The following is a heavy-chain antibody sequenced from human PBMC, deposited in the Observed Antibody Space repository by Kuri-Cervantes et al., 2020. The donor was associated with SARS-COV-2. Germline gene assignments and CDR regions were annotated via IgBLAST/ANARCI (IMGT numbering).Heavy chain of an antibody. D-gene: IGHD6-6*01. CDR2: IKSKTDGGTT. CDR3: TTGSSSSGRYVDV. CDR1: GFTFSNAW. Sequence: GGSLRLSCTASGFTFSNAWMSWVRQAPGKGLEWVGRIKSKTDGGTTDYAAPVKGRFTISRDDSKNTLYLQMNSLKTEDTAVYYCTTGSSSSGRYVDVWGKGTTVTVSS. J-gene: IGHJ6*03. V-gene: IGHV3-15*01.